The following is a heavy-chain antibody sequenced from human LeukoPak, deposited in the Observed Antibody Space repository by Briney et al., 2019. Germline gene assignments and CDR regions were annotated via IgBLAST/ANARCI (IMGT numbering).Heavy chain of an antibody. CDR3: TTLGYHLDS. CDR1: GFDFCAYE. D-gene: IGHD3-22*01. V-gene: IGHV3-48*03. Sequence: GGSLRLSCAASGFDFCAYEMNWVRQAPGKGLEWVAYFAGSDTTKYYADSVRGRFTISRDNAKKSLYLQMNSLRAEDTALYYCTTLGYHLDSWGQGTLITVSS. J-gene: IGHJ4*02. CDR2: FAGSDTTK.